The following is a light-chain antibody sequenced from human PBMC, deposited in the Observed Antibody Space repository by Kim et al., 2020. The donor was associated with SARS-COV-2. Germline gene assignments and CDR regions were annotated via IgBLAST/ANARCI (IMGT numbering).Light chain of an antibody. CDR1: QSINSDY. CDR3: QHYGSSPYT. J-gene: IGKJ2*01. Sequence: EIVLTQSPGTLPLSPGERGTLSCRASQSINSDYLAWYQHKPGQAPRLLIYGASTRATGIPDRFSGSGSGTDFTLTISRLEPEDFAVYYCQHYGSSPYTFGQGTKLEI. CDR2: GAS. V-gene: IGKV3-20*01.